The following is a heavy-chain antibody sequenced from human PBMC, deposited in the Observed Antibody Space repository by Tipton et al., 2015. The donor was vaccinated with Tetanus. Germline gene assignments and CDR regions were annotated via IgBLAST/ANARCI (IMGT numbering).Heavy chain of an antibody. D-gene: IGHD6-13*01. CDR2: MNPNSGNT. J-gene: IGHJ6*02. V-gene: IGHV1-8*01. CDR1: GYTFTSYD. Sequence: QSGPEVKKPGASVKVSCKASGYTFTSYDINWVRQATGQGLEWMGWMNPNSGNTGYAQKFQGRVTMTGNTSISTAYMELSSLRSEDTAVYYCARGHGSSWYYYYYGMDVWGQGTTVTVSS. CDR3: ARGHGSSWYYYYYGMDV.